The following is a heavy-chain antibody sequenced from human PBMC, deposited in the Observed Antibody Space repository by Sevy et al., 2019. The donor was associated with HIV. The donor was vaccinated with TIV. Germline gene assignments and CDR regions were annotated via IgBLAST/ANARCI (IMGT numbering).Heavy chain of an antibody. CDR1: GFTFSSYG. V-gene: IGHV3-30*18. J-gene: IGHJ5*02. Sequence: GGSLRLSCAASGFTFSSYGMHWVRQAPGKGLEWVAVISYDGSNKYYADSVKGRFTISRDNSKNTLYLQMNSLRAEEMAVYYCAKDGGGLLFWFDPWGQGTLVTVSS. CDR3: AKDGGGLLFWFDP. D-gene: IGHD5-12*01. CDR2: ISYDGSNK.